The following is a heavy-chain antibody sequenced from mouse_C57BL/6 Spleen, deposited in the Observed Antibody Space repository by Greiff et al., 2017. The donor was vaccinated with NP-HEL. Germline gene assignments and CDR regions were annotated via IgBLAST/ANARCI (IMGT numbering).Heavy chain of an antibody. V-gene: IGHV3-6*01. J-gene: IGHJ2*01. CDR1: GYSITSGYY. CDR3: AREVTTGALDY. Sequence: EVQLQESGPGLVKPSQSLSLTCSVTGYSITSGYYWNWIRQFPGNKLEWMGYISYDGSNNYNPSLKNRISITRDTSKNQFFLKLNSVTTEETATYYCAREVTTGALDYWGQGTTLTVSS. D-gene: IGHD1-1*01. CDR2: ISYDGSN.